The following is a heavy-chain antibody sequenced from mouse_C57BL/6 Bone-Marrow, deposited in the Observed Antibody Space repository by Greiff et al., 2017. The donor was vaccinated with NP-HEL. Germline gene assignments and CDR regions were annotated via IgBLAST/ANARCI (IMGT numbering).Heavy chain of an antibody. Sequence: EVQRVESGPGLVKPSQSLSLTCSVTGYSITSGYYWNWIRQFPGNKLEWMGYISYDGSNNYNPSLKNRISITRDTSKNQFFLKLNSVTTEYTATYYCAREWLPYYFDYWGQGTTLTVSS. D-gene: IGHD2-2*01. CDR3: AREWLPYYFDY. J-gene: IGHJ2*01. CDR1: GYSITSGYY. CDR2: ISYDGSN. V-gene: IGHV3-6*01.